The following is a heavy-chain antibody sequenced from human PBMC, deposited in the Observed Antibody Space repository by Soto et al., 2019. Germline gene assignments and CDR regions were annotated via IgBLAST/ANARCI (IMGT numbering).Heavy chain of an antibody. Sequence: QVQLVQSGAEVKKPGASVKVSCKASGYTFTSYDINWVRQATGQGLEWMGWMNPNSGNTGYAQKCKGRVTMIRSTSISTAYMELSSLRSEDTAVYYCARAPQDTICGVVIPHAFDIWGQGTMVTVSS. CDR3: ARAPQDTICGVVIPHAFDI. J-gene: IGHJ3*02. CDR2: MNPNSGNT. CDR1: GYTFTSYD. V-gene: IGHV1-8*01. D-gene: IGHD3-3*01.